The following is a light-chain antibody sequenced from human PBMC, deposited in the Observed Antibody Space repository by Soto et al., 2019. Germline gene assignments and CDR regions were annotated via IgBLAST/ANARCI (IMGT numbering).Light chain of an antibody. V-gene: IGLV2-11*01. CDR3: CSHSASYTFV. J-gene: IGLJ1*01. Sequence: QSALTQPRSVSGSPGQSVTISCTGTSSDVGGYNCVSWYQQHPGKAPQLIIYDVTQRPSGVPDRFSGSKSGNTASLSISGLQAEDEVDYYCCSHSASYTFVFGTGTRSPS. CDR1: SSDVGGYNC. CDR2: DVT.